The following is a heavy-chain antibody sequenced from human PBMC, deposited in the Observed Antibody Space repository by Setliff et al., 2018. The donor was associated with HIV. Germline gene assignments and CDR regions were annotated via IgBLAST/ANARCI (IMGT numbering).Heavy chain of an antibody. Sequence: ASVKVSCKASGYTSTSYYMHWVRQAPGQGLERMGIINPSSGSTTYAQKFQGRVTMTRDTYTSTVYMELSSLRSEDTAVYYCARDPAPSSSASYFQHWGQGTPVTVSS. V-gene: IGHV1-46*01. CDR1: GYTSTSYY. CDR2: INPSSGST. CDR3: ARDPAPSSSASYFQH. J-gene: IGHJ1*01. D-gene: IGHD6-6*01.